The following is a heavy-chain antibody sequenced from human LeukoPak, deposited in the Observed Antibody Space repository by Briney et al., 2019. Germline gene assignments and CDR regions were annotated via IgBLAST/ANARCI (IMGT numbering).Heavy chain of an antibody. CDR3: ASYYMGSFVFDY. D-gene: IGHD1-26*01. J-gene: IGHJ4*02. CDR2: ISGSGGST. V-gene: IGHV3-23*01. CDR1: GFTFSSYA. Sequence: GGSLRLSCAASGFTFSSYAMSWVRQAPGKGLEWVSAISGSGGSTYYADSVKGRFTISRDNSKNTLYLQMNSLRAEDTAVYYCASYYMGSFVFDYWGQGTLVTVSS.